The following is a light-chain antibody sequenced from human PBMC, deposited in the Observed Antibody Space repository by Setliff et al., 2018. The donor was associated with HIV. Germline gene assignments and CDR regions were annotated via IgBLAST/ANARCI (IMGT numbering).Light chain of an antibody. CDR2: EVN. V-gene: IGLV2-23*02. CDR1: SSDVGSYKL. Sequence: QSALTQPASVSGSPGQSITISCTGTSSDVGSYKLVSWYQQHPGKAPKLMIYEVNKRPSGVSNRFSGSKSGNTASLTISGLQAEDEADYYCCSYAGYSTYVFGTGTKVTVL. J-gene: IGLJ1*01. CDR3: CSYAGYSTYV.